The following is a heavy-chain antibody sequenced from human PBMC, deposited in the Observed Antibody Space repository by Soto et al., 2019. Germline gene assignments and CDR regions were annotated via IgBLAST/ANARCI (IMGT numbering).Heavy chain of an antibody. CDR3: ARHRWGSGSYSGLLDF. J-gene: IGHJ4*02. Sequence: PSETLSLTCSVSGGSISTSSYFWGWIRQPPGKGLEWVGAVHYSGSANYRSSLQSRVTISVATSQNQCSLRLRSVTAADTAVYYCARHRWGSGSYSGLLDFWGKGALVTVSS. CDR1: GGSISTSSYF. D-gene: IGHD3-10*01. CDR2: VHYSGSA. V-gene: IGHV4-39*01.